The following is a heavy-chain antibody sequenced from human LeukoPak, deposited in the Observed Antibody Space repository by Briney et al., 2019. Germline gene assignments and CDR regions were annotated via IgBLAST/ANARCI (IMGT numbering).Heavy chain of an antibody. J-gene: IGHJ4*02. Sequence: PGGSLRLSCAASGFTFSSHWMNWVRQAPGKGLEWVAHIEQDGYEKQYLDSVRGRFTISRDNTKNSMYLQMDSLRDEDTAVYYCARAGRSFYGGSSDYWGQGTLVTVSS. CDR1: GFTFSSHW. CDR3: ARAGRSFYGGSSDY. CDR2: IEQDGYEK. D-gene: IGHD4-23*01. V-gene: IGHV3-7*01.